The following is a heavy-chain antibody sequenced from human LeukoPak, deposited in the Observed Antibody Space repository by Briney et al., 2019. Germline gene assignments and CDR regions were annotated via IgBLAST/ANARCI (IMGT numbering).Heavy chain of an antibody. CDR3: ATLTGGDDAFDI. CDR2: IFYTGST. CDR1: GGSISSYY. Sequence: SETLSLTCTVSGGSISSYYWSWIRQPPGKGLEWIGYIFYTGSTNYNPSLKSRVTISVLTSKNRFSLKLRSVTAADTAVYYCATLTGGDDAFDIWGQGTMVTVSS. V-gene: IGHV4-59*01. D-gene: IGHD4-23*01. J-gene: IGHJ3*02.